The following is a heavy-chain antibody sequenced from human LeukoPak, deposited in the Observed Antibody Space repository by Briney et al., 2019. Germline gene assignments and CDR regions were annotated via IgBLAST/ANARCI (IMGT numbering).Heavy chain of an antibody. V-gene: IGHV1-2*02. J-gene: IGHJ3*02. CDR2: INPKSGGT. Sequence: ASVKVSCKASGYSFTGYYIHWVRQAPGQGLEWTGGINPKSGGTNYAQKFQGGITVTRDTSITTTYMELSRLTSDDTAVYYCARVTYHDSSGYHGNAFDIWGQGTMVTVSS. D-gene: IGHD3-22*01. CDR1: GYSFTGYY. CDR3: ARVTYHDSSGYHGNAFDI.